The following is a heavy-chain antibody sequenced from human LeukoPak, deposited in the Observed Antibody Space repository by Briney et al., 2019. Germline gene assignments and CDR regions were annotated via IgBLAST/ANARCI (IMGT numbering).Heavy chain of an antibody. J-gene: IGHJ4*02. CDR2: INHSGGT. CDR3: ARALRGGCYNS. Sequence: AETETLLCAVYGGSFSGYYWSWICQPPGKGLEWIGEINHSGGTKYNPSLKSRVTISVDTSKKQFSLKLRSVTAADTAVYYCARALRGGCYNSWGRGTLVTVSS. V-gene: IGHV4-34*01. D-gene: IGHD3-22*01. CDR1: GGSFSGYY.